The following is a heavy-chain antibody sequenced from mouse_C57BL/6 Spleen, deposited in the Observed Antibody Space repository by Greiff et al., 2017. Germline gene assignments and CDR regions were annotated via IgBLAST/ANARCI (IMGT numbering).Heavy chain of an antibody. D-gene: IGHD1-1*01. Sequence: LVESGAELVRPGASVTLSCKASGYTFTDYEMHWVKQTPVHGLEWIGAIDPETGGTAYNQKFKGKAILTADKSSSTAYMELRSLTSEDSAVYYCTKGITTVVARDWYFDVWGTGTTVTVSS. J-gene: IGHJ1*03. V-gene: IGHV1-15*01. CDR1: GYTFTDYE. CDR3: TKGITTVVARDWYFDV. CDR2: IDPETGGT.